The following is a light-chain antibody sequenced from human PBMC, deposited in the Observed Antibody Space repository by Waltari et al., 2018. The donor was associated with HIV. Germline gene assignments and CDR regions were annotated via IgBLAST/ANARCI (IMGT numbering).Light chain of an antibody. V-gene: IGLV2-23*02. CDR1: SRDVGSYNL. CDR2: EVS. J-gene: IGLJ3*02. CDR3: CSYAGSSTLWV. Sequence: QSALTQPASVSGSPGQSIPISCPGTSRDVGSYNLVSCYQQHPGKAPKLMIYEVSKRPSGVSNRFSGSKSGNTASLTISGLQAEDEADYYCCSYAGSSTLWVFGGGTKLTVL.